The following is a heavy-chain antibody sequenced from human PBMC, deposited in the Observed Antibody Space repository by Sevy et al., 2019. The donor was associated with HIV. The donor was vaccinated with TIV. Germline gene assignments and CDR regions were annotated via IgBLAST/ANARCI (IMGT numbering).Heavy chain of an antibody. CDR2: IYQSGGT. Sequence: SETLSLTCAVSGGSIRSGGYSWTWIRQPPGKGLGWIGYIYQSGGTYYNSSLKSRVTISVDRSKNQSSLRLSSVTAADTAVYYCAIVWAAAGTKWFDPWGQGILVTVSS. D-gene: IGHD6-13*01. CDR1: GGSIRSGGYS. CDR3: AIVWAAAGTKWFDP. J-gene: IGHJ5*02. V-gene: IGHV4-30-2*01.